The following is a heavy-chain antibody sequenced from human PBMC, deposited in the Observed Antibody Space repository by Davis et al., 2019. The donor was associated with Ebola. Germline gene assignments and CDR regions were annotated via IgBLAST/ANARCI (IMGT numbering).Heavy chain of an antibody. J-gene: IGHJ3*02. CDR2: IQYDGSNK. D-gene: IGHD2-15*01. V-gene: IGHV3-30*02. CDR3: AKDLFCSGGNCFPMAFDI. Sequence: PGGSLRLSCAASGFTLSSYGMHWVRQAPGKGLEWVTFIQYDGSNKYYADSVKGRFTISRDNSKKTLYVQMNSLRGEDSAVYFCAKDLFCSGGNCFPMAFDIWGQGTMVTVSS. CDR1: GFTLSSYG.